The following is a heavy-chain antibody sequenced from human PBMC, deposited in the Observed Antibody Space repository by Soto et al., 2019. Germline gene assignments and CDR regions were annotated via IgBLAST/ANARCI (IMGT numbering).Heavy chain of an antibody. CDR3: ATGSSGWNDCAFDI. J-gene: IGHJ3*02. CDR2: IIPIFGTA. D-gene: IGHD6-19*01. V-gene: IGHV1-69*01. CDR1: GGTFSSYA. Sequence: QVQLVQSGAEVKKPGSSVKVSCKASGGTFSSYAISWVRQAPGQGLEWMGGIIPIFGTANYAQKFQGRVTITADESTSTAFSGLSILRSEDMAVYYCATGSSGWNDCAFDIWGQGTMVTVSS.